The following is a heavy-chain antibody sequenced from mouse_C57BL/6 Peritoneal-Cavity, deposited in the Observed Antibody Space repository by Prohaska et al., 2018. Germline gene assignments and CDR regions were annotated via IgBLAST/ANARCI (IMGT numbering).Heavy chain of an antibody. CDR2: IYPSDSET. CDR3: AILWSLYFDV. D-gene: IGHD1-1*02. V-gene: IGHV1-61*01. J-gene: IGHJ1*03. Sequence: PGHGLKWIGNIYPSDSETHYNQKFKDKATLTVDKSSSTAYMQLSSLTSEDSAVYYCAILWSLYFDVWGTGTTVTVSS.